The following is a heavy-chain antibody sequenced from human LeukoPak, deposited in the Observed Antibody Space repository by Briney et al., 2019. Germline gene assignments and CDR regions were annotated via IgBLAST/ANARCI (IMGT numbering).Heavy chain of an antibody. V-gene: IGHV1-2*02. Sequence: ASVKVSRKASGYTFTDYYMHWVRQAPGQGLEWMGLINPNSGGTNYPQKFQGRVTMTRDTSFSTAYMEVSRLRSDDTAVYYCARSPSSQPALDMWGQGTLVTVSS. CDR3: ARSPSSQPALDM. J-gene: IGHJ3*02. CDR2: INPNSGGT. CDR1: GYTFTDYY. D-gene: IGHD2-2*01.